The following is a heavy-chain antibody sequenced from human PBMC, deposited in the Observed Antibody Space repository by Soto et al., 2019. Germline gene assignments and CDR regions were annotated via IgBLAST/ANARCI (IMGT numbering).Heavy chain of an antibody. V-gene: IGHV1-18*01. CDR3: ARWGFYVRAADY. Sequence: ASVKVSCKASGYTFTNYGISWVRQAPGEGLEWVGWINTYNDNKLYAQKLQGRLTLTTDTSTSTAYMELRSLRSDDTAVYYCARWGFYVRAADYWGQGTLVTVSS. J-gene: IGHJ4*02. D-gene: IGHD3-10*02. CDR1: GYTFTNYG. CDR2: INTYNDNK.